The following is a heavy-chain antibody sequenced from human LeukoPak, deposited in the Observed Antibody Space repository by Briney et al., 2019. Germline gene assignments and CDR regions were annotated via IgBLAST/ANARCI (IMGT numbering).Heavy chain of an antibody. D-gene: IGHD6-6*01. CDR1: GFTFSNYW. J-gene: IGHJ4*02. Sequence: GGSLRLSCAASGFTFSNYWMSWVRQAPGKGLEWVANIKQAGSEKYYVGSVKGRFIISRDNAKNSLYLQMNSLRAEDTAVYYCATSIAARGTEIDYWGQGTLVTVSS. CDR2: IKQAGSEK. V-gene: IGHV3-7*01. CDR3: ATSIAARGTEIDY.